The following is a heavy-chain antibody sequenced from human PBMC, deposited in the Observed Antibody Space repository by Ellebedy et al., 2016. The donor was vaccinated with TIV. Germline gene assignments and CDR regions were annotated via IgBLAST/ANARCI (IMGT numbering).Heavy chain of an antibody. V-gene: IGHV3-33*01. CDR2: IWYDGSNK. J-gene: IGHJ4*02. CDR3: ARVDIRVAAFDY. D-gene: IGHD6-13*01. CDR1: GFTFSSYG. Sequence: GESLKISCAASGFTFSSYGMHWVRQAPGKGLEWVAVIWYDGSNKYYADSVKGRFTISRDNSKNTLYLQMNSLRAEDTAVYYCARVDIRVAAFDYWGQGTLVTVSS.